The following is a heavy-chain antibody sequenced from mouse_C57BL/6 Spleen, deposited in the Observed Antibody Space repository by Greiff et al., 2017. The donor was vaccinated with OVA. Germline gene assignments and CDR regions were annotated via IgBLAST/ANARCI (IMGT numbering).Heavy chain of an antibody. CDR1: GYAFSSSW. Sequence: VKLMESGPELVKPGASVKISCKASGYAFSSSWMNWVKQRPGKGLEWIGRIYPGDGDTNYNGKFKGKATLTADKSSSTAYMQLSSLTSEDSAVYFCAQDPSYPYAMDYWGQGTSVTVSS. CDR3: AQDPSYPYAMDY. J-gene: IGHJ4*01. D-gene: IGHD2-10*01. V-gene: IGHV1-82*01. CDR2: IYPGDGDT.